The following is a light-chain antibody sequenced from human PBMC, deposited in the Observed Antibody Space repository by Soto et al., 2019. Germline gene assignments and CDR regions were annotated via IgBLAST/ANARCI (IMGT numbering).Light chain of an antibody. CDR3: QQYNSYST. Sequence: DIQMTQSPSTLSASVGDRVTITCRASQSISSRLAWYHQKPGKAPKLLSYKASSLESGVPSRFSGSGSGTEFTLTISSLQPDDFATYSCQQYNSYSTFGQGTKVDIK. V-gene: IGKV1-5*03. CDR2: KAS. J-gene: IGKJ1*01. CDR1: QSISSR.